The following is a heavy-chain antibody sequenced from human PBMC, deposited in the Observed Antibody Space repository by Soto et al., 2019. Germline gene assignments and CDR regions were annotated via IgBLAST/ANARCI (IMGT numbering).Heavy chain of an antibody. CDR2: ISGSGGST. CDR1: GFTFSSYA. CDR3: AKDALYDILTGYYRGYYYYGMDV. D-gene: IGHD3-9*01. V-gene: IGHV3-23*01. Sequence: EVQLLESGGGLVQPGGSLRLSCAASGFTFSSYARSWVRQAPGKGLEWVSAISGSGGSTYYADSVKGRFTISRDNSKNTLYLQMNSLRAEDTAVYYCAKDALYDILTGYYRGYYYYGMDVWGQGTTVTVSS. J-gene: IGHJ6*02.